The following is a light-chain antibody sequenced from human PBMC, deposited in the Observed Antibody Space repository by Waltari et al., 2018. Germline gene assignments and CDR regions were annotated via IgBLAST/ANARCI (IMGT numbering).Light chain of an antibody. CDR3: QHYLRLPVT. J-gene: IGKJ1*01. Sequence: EIVLTQSPGTLSLSPGESATLSCRTSQSVTRALAWYQQKPGQAPRILIYGASNRATGIPDMFSGSGSGTYFSLTCSSLGPGDFAVYYCQHYLRLPVTFGQGTKVEVK. CDR2: GAS. CDR1: QSVTRA. V-gene: IGKV3-20*01.